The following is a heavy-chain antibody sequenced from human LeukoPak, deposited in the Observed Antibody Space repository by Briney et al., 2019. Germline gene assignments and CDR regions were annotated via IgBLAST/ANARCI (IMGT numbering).Heavy chain of an antibody. CDR2: FYPEDCET. CDR1: GYTLTELS. CDR3: ATLGFSGSSQGIWFDP. J-gene: IGHJ5*02. V-gene: IGHV1-24*01. D-gene: IGHD1-26*01. Sequence: ASVNVSCKVSGYTLTELSMHWVRQAPGKGLDGMGGFYPEDCETIYGQKFQGRGTMTEDTSTDTAYMELSSLRSEDTAVYYCATLGFSGSSQGIWFDPWGQGTLVTVSS.